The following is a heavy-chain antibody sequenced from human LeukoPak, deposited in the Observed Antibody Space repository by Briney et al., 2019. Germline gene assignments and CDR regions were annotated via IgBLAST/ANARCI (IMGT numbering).Heavy chain of an antibody. CDR2: IYYSGST. Sequence: ETLSLTCTVSGGSISSYYWSWIRQPPGKGLEWIGYIYYSGSTNYNPSLKSRVTISVDTSKNQFSLKLTSVTAADTAVYYCARRDIGFDTWGQGTLVTVSS. CDR1: GGSISSYY. CDR3: ARRDIGFDT. V-gene: IGHV4-59*08. J-gene: IGHJ5*02.